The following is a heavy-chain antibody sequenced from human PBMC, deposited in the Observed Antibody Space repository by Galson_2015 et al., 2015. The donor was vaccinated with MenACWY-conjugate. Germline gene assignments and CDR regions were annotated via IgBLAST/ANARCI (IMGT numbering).Heavy chain of an antibody. D-gene: IGHD3-16*01. J-gene: IGHJ4*02. CDR1: GFTFSSYW. Sequence: SLRLSCAASGFTFSSYWMTWVRQAPGKGLEGVAYIKEDGSKKLYVDSVKGRFTVSRDNAENSLYLQMSSLRAEDTAVYYCTRDWGRSFECWGQGTLVTVSS. V-gene: IGHV3-7*03. CDR3: TRDWGRSFEC. CDR2: IKEDGSKK.